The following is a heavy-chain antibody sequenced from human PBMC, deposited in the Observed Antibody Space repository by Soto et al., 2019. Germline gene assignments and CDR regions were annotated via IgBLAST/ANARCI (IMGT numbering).Heavy chain of an antibody. CDR1: GYNFSAYY. D-gene: IGHD5-18*01. J-gene: IGHJ4*02. Sequence: QVQLVQSGAEVKKPGASVKVSCQTSGYNFSAYYFNWVRQAAGQGPEWMGWLNPRNGQTGYVQKFRGRVTMTRDTSIATVYLELSRLTSEDTAIYFCARETDTSMVDYWGQGTLVTVSA. CDR3: ARETDTSMVDY. CDR2: LNPRNGQT. V-gene: IGHV1-8*01.